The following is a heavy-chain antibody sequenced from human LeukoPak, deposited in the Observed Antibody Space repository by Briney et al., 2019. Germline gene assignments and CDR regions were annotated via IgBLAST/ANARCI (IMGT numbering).Heavy chain of an antibody. V-gene: IGHV3-9*01. CDR1: GFTFDDYT. J-gene: IGHJ3*02. CDR2: ISWNSGSI. Sequence: GGFLRLSCAASGFTFDDYTMHWVRLAPGKGLEWVSGISWNSGSIGYADSVKGRFTISRDNAKNSLYLQMNSLRAEDTALYYCAKGTIFGVVEDAFDIWGQGTMVTVSS. D-gene: IGHD3-3*01. CDR3: AKGTIFGVVEDAFDI.